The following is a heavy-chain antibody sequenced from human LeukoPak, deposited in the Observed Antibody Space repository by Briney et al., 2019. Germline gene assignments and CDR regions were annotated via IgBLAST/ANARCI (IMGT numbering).Heavy chain of an antibody. CDR1: GYSIGSGYF. V-gene: IGHV4-38-2*02. CDR3: ARDSGRSRYSDWFDP. CDR2: IYHSGTT. J-gene: IGHJ5*02. Sequence: SETLSLTCGVSGYSIGSGYFWAWIRQPPGKGLEWIGNIYHSGTTYYNPSLKSRVAMSVDTSKNQFSLKLSSVTAADTAVYYCARDSGRSRYSDWFDPWGQGTLVTVSS. D-gene: IGHD2-15*01.